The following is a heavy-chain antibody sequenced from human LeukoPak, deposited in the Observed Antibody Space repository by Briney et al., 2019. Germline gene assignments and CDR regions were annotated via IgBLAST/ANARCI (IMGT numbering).Heavy chain of an antibody. CDR3: ARGFTTSFNWFDP. Sequence: PGGSLRLSCAASGFSFSYYSMNWVRQAPGKGLEWVSSTSSSSTYIYYADSVKGRFTISRDNANSSLFLHLSSLRGEDTAVYYCARGFTTSFNWFDPWGQGILVIVSS. CDR2: TSSSSTYI. D-gene: IGHD1-14*01. J-gene: IGHJ5*02. CDR1: GFSFSYYS. V-gene: IGHV3-21*06.